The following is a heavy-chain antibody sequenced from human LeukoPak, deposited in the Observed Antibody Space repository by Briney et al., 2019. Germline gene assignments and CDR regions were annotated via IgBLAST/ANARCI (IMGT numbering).Heavy chain of an antibody. Sequence: GGSLRLSCAASGFTFSTYWMHWVRQAPGKGLVWVSRISSDGSITGYADSVKGRFTISRDNAKNTLYLQMNSPRAEDTAVYYCARHLNYYLDDWGHGTLVTVSS. V-gene: IGHV3-74*01. CDR2: ISSDGSIT. J-gene: IGHJ4*01. CDR1: GFTFSTYW. CDR3: ARHLNYYLDD. D-gene: IGHD3-10*01.